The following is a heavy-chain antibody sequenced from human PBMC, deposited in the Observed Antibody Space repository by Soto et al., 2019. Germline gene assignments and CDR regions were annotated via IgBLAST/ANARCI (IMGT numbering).Heavy chain of an antibody. J-gene: IGHJ4*02. V-gene: IGHV2-5*02. D-gene: IGHD1-1*01. CDR3: AHRAGPQGHWNGGYFDF. Sequence: QITLKESGPTRVRPTQTLTLTCTFSGFSLSTNGVGLGWIRQSPGKALERLALIYWDDDKRYSPSLKSRLTIPKXXSXHXVVLTMTHMDPVDTATYSCAHRAGPQGHWNGGYFDFWGQGALVPVSS. CDR1: GFSLSTNGVG. CDR2: IYWDDDK.